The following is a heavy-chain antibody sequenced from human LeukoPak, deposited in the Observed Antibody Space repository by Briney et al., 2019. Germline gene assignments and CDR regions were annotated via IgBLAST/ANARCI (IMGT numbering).Heavy chain of an antibody. V-gene: IGHV4-34*01. CDR1: GESFSDYY. J-gene: IGHJ5*02. CDR2: INHSGST. D-gene: IGHD2-2*01. Sequence: SETLSLTCAVYGESFSDYYWSWIRQPPGKGLEWIGEINHSGSTNYSPSLKSRVTISVDTSKNQFSLKLSSVTAADTAVYYCARDEAHRCSSTSCYDNWFDPWGQGTLVTVSS. CDR3: ARDEAHRCSSTSCYDNWFDP.